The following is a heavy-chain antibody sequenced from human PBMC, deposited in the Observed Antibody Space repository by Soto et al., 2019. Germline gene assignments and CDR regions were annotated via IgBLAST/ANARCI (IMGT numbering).Heavy chain of an antibody. Sequence: QVQLVQSGAEVKKPGSSVKVSCKASGGTFSSYTISWVRQVPGQGLEWMGRIIPILGIANYAQKFQGRVTITADKSTSTAYMELSSLRSEDTAVYYCALFSTQAWFDPWGQGTLVTVSS. J-gene: IGHJ5*02. CDR2: IIPILGIA. CDR3: ALFSTQAWFDP. D-gene: IGHD2-2*01. V-gene: IGHV1-69*02. CDR1: GGTFSSYT.